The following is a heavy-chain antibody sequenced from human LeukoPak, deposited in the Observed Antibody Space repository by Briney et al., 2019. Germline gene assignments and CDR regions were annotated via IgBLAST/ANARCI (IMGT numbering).Heavy chain of an antibody. CDR1: GFTVSSNS. CDR3: ARGAAAHPRLDAFDI. J-gene: IGHJ3*02. V-gene: IGHV3-23*01. CDR2: ISGSGGST. Sequence: GGSLRLSCTVSGFTVSSNSMSWVRQAPGKGLESVSAISGSGGSTYYADSVKGRFTISRDNSKNTLYLQMNSLRPEDTAVYYCARGAAAHPRLDAFDIWGQGTMVTVSS. D-gene: IGHD2-2*01.